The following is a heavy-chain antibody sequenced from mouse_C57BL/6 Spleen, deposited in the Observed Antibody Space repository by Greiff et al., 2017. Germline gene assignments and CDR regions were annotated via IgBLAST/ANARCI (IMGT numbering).Heavy chain of an antibody. CDR2: SYPGDGDT. D-gene: IGHD4-1*01. V-gene: IGHV1-82*01. CDR1: GYAFSSSW. J-gene: IGHJ3*01. CDR3: ATSPGTGFAY. Sequence: QVQLQQSGPELVKPGASVKISCKASGYAFSSSWMNWVKQRPGKGLEWIGRSYPGDGDTNYNGKFKGKATLTADKSSSTAYMQLSSLTSEDSAVYFCATSPGTGFAYWGQGTLVTVSA.